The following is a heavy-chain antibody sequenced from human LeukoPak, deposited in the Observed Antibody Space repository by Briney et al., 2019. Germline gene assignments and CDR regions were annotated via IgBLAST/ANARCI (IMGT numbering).Heavy chain of an antibody. CDR3: VNLGYSD. CDR1: GFSFSAAW. V-gene: IGHV3-7*01. J-gene: IGHJ4*02. Sequence: GGSLRLSCAASGFSFSAAWMTWVRQAPGKGLEWVATIKNDGSDKYYVDSVKGRFTLSRDNAKNLVYLQMNSLRVEDTAVYYCVNLGYSDGGQGTLVTVSS. D-gene: IGHD5-12*01. CDR2: IKNDGSDK.